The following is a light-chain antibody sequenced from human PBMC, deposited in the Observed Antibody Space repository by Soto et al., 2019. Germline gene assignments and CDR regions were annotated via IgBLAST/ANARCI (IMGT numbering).Light chain of an antibody. CDR2: AAS. V-gene: IGKV1-39*01. J-gene: IGKJ1*01. Sequence: DIQVTQSPSSLSASVGDRVTITCRASQNINTYLNWYQQKPGKAPKLLIYAASYLQSGVPPRFSGSGSGTDFTLTISSLQPEDFATYYCQQSYSLTAFGLGTKVDIK. CDR1: QNINTY. CDR3: QQSYSLTA.